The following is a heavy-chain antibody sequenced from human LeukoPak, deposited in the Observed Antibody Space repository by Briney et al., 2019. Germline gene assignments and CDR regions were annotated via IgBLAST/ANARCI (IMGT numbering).Heavy chain of an antibody. CDR3: AKAANYDILTGYYLDY. CDR2: ITGGGDTT. J-gene: IGHJ4*02. D-gene: IGHD3-9*01. CDR1: GFTFSTYT. Sequence: GGSLRLSCAASGFTFSTYTMNWVRQAPGEGLEWVSAITGGGDTTYYADSVKGRFTISRDNSKNTLYLQMNNLRAEDTAIYYCAKAANYDILTGYYLDYWGQGTLVTVSS. V-gene: IGHV3-23*01.